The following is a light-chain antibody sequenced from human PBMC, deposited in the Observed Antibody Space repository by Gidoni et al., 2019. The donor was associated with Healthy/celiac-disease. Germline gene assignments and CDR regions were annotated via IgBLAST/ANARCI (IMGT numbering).Light chain of an antibody. CDR1: QSISSW. V-gene: IGKV1-5*03. CDR2: EAS. J-gene: IGKJ2*01. CDR3: QQYNSLSYT. Sequence: DIQMTQSPSTLSASVGDRVTITCRASQSISSWLAWYQQKPGKATKVMIYEASSLVNGVPSRFYSNGSWTELTHTISIMQPDDFTTYYCQQYNSLSYTSSQGTKLKIK.